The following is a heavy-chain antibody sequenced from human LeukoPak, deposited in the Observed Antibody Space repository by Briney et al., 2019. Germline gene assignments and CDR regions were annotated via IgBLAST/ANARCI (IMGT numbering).Heavy chain of an antibody. J-gene: IGHJ5*02. Sequence: SETLSLTCTDSGGSISSYYWSWIRQPPGKGLEWIGYIYYSGSTNYNPSLKSRVTISVDTSKNQFSLKLSSVTAADTAVYYCARERGVVVVVAATPHNRFDPWGQGTLVTVSS. CDR2: IYYSGST. V-gene: IGHV4-59*12. CDR3: ARERGVVVVVAATPHNRFDP. CDR1: GGSISSYY. D-gene: IGHD2-15*01.